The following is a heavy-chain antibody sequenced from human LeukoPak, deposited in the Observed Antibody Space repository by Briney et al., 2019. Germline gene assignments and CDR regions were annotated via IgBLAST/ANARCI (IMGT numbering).Heavy chain of an antibody. D-gene: IGHD2-15*01. V-gene: IGHV4-34*01. CDR1: GGSFSGYY. CDR3: ARGRYCSGGSCYRRDWFDP. Sequence: SETLSPTCAVYGGSFSGYYWSWIRQPPGKGLEWIGEINHSGSTNYNPSLKSRVTISVDTSKNQFSLKLSSVTAADTAVHYCARGRYCSGGSCYRRDWFDPWGQGTLVTVSS. J-gene: IGHJ5*02. CDR2: INHSGST.